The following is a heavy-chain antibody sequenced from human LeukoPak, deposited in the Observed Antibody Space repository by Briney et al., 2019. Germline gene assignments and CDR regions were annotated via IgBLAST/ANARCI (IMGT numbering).Heavy chain of an antibody. D-gene: IGHD3-22*01. CDR2: MYYSGST. CDR1: GGSISSSSYY. V-gene: IGHV4-39*07. Sequence: SETLSLTCTVSGGSISSSSYYWGWIRQPPGKGLEWIGSMYYSGSTYYNPSLKSRVTISVDTSKNQFSLELRSVTTADTAVYYCARTSDYSDSSGYYFPNWFDPCGQGTLVTVSS. CDR3: ARTSDYSDSSGYYFPNWFDP. J-gene: IGHJ5*02.